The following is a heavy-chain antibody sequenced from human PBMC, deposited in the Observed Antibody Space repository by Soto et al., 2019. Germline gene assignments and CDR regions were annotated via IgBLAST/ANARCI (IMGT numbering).Heavy chain of an antibody. J-gene: IGHJ6*02. D-gene: IGHD6-6*01. CDR3: ARCCALRPAATDAEDSSSSRGYYYGMDV. CDR1: GYTFTSYA. V-gene: IGHV1-3*01. Sequence: ASVKVSCKASGYTFTSYAMHWVRQAPGQRLEWMGWINAGNGNTKYSQKFQGRVTITRDTSASTAYMELSSLRSEDTAVYYCARCCALRPAATDAEDSSSSRGYYYGMDVWGQGTTVTVSS. CDR2: INAGNGNT.